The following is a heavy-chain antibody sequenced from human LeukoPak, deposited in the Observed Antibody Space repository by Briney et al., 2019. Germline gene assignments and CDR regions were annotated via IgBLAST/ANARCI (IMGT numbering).Heavy chain of an antibody. CDR2: INPSGGST. J-gene: IGHJ4*02. Sequence: ASVKVSCKASGCTFTSYYLHWVRQAPGQGLEWMGIINPSGGSTSYAQKFQGRVTMTRDTSTSTVYMELSSLRSEDTAVYYCARDHVDIVATKTLDYWGQGSLVTVSS. V-gene: IGHV1-46*01. D-gene: IGHD5-12*01. CDR3: ARDHVDIVATKTLDY. CDR1: GCTFTSYY.